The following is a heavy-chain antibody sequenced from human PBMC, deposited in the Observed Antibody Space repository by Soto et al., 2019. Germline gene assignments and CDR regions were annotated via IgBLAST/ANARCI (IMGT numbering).Heavy chain of an antibody. CDR1: GFSLSTSGVG. CDR3: AHSPAYGDYLSP. Sequence: SGPTLVNPTQTLTLTCTFSGFSLSTSGVGVGWIRQPPGKALEWLGIIYWDDDKRYSPSLKSRLTITKDTSKNQVVLRMTNMDPVDTATYYCAHSPAYGDYLSPWGQGTLVTSPQ. CDR2: IYWDDDK. D-gene: IGHD4-17*01. V-gene: IGHV2-5*02. J-gene: IGHJ5*02.